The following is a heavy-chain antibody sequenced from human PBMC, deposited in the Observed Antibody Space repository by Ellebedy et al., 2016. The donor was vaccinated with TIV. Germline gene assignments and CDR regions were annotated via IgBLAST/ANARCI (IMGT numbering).Heavy chain of an antibody. J-gene: IGHJ6*02. CDR1: GYTLTELS. V-gene: IGHV1-24*01. D-gene: IGHD1-26*01. CDR3: ATAVTPKWRDESGSYFLHYNGLDV. CDR2: FDPEDGET. Sequence: AASVKVSCKVSGYTLTELSMHWVRQAPGKGLEWMGGFDPEDGETIYAQKFQGRITMTEDTSTDTAYMELSSLRSDDTAVYYGATAVTPKWRDESGSYFLHYNGLDVWGQGTTVTVSS.